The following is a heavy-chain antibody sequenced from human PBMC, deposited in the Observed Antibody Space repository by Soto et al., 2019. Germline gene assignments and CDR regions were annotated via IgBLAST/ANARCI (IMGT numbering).Heavy chain of an antibody. Sequence: QVQLQQWGAGLLKPSETLSLTCAVYGGSFSGYYWSWIRQPPGKGLEWIGEINHSGSTNYNPSLKSRVTISVDTSKNQYSLKLSSVTTAYTAVYYCTVDYYGYHDAFDIWGQGTMVTFSS. CDR2: INHSGST. J-gene: IGHJ3*02. CDR1: GGSFSGYY. CDR3: TVDYYGYHDAFDI. D-gene: IGHD3-10*01. V-gene: IGHV4-34*01.